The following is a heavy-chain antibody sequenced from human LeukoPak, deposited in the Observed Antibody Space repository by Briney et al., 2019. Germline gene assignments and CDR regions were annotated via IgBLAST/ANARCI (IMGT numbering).Heavy chain of an antibody. CDR3: ATGIPCSGGSCSKLAQCYYMDV. V-gene: IGHV1-69*13. Sequence: SVKVSCKASGNNFRTTGLAWVRQAPGQGLEWMGGIIPIFAAANYAQNFQGRVSITADESTSTTYMEVTSLRPDDTAVYYCATGIPCSGGSCSKLAQCYYMDVWGKGTPVTISS. J-gene: IGHJ6*03. D-gene: IGHD2-15*01. CDR2: IIPIFAAA. CDR1: GNNFRTTG.